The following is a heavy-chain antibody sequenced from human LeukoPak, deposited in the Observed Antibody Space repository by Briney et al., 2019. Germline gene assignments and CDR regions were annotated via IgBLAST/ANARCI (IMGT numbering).Heavy chain of an antibody. CDR2: INPSGGST. CDR1: GYTFTSYY. J-gene: IGHJ4*02. D-gene: IGHD4-23*01. CDR3: ASSVVTPYSY. V-gene: IGHV1-46*01. Sequence: ASVKVSCKASGYTFTSYYMHWVRQAPGQGLEWMGIINPSGGSTSYAQKFQGRVTMTRDTSTSTVYMELSSPRSEDTAVYYCASSVVTPYSYWGQGTLVTVSS.